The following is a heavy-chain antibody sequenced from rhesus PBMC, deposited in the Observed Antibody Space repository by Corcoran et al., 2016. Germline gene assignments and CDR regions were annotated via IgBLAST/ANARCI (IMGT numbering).Heavy chain of an antibody. Sequence: QVQLQESGPGLVKPSETLSLTCVVSGGAFSGYYWAWMRQPPGKGLEMIGYISGSSCSTDYHPSLKSRVPISTATSNSQFSLKLSSVTAADTAVYYCAREVGSYFDYWGQGVLVTVSS. V-gene: IGHV4-165*01. J-gene: IGHJ4*01. CDR3: AREVGSYFDY. CDR1: GGAFSGYY. D-gene: IGHD6-25*01. CDR2: ISGSSCST.